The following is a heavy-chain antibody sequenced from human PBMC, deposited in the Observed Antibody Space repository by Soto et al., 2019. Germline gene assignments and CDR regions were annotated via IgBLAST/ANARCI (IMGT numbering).Heavy chain of an antibody. Sequence: QEQLVESGGGVVQPGRSLRLSCVASGFTFSSFAMHWVRQAPGKGLEWVAVMSYDGRNKNYADSVKGRVTISRDNFKNTLYLQMNGRRAGDTAVYYGAKVKGIAAGWGMDVWGQGTAVTVSS. J-gene: IGHJ6*02. V-gene: IGHV3-30*04. CDR1: GFTFSSFA. CDR2: MSYDGRNK. CDR3: AKVKGIAAGWGMDV. D-gene: IGHD6-13*01.